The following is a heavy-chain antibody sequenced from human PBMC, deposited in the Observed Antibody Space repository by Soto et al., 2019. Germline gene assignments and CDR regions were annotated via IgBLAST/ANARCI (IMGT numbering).Heavy chain of an antibody. Sequence: QVQLQESGPGLMKPSETLSLTCTVSGASITGSSYWSWIRQPAGKGREWIGRFSLSGTTNYNPSLRSRVTMSADVSTDQFSLRLTSVTAADTALYYCARGMTPPGAPAWYYFDSWGQGTLVTVSS. V-gene: IGHV4-4*07. D-gene: IGHD2-8*02. CDR3: ARGMTPPGAPAWYYFDS. CDR2: FSLSGTT. CDR1: GASITGSSY. J-gene: IGHJ4*02.